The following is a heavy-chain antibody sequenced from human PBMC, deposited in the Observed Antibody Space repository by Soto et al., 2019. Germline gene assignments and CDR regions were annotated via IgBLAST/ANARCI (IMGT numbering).Heavy chain of an antibody. CDR2: ISGSGGST. CDR1: GFTFSSYA. Sequence: GGSLRLSCAASGFTFSSYAMSWVRQAPGKGLEWVSAISGSGGSTYYGDSVKGRFTISRDNSKNTLYLQMNSLRAEGTAVYYCAKDRGGVYGVNWFDPWGQGTLVTVSS. CDR3: AKDRGGVYGVNWFDP. D-gene: IGHD3-10*01. V-gene: IGHV3-23*01. J-gene: IGHJ5*02.